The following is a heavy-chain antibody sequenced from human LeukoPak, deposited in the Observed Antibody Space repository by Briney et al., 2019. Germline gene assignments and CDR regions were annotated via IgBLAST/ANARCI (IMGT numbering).Heavy chain of an antibody. Sequence: GASVKVSCKASGYTFTCYGISWVRQAPGQGLEWMGWISPYTGDTNYAQNLQGRVTMTTDTSTSTAYMELRSLRSDDTAVYYCARDVKYQLLHWFDNWGQGTLVTVSS. CDR3: ARDVKYQLLHWFDN. V-gene: IGHV1-18*01. CDR2: ISPYTGDT. D-gene: IGHD2-2*01. CDR1: GYTFTCYG. J-gene: IGHJ4*02.